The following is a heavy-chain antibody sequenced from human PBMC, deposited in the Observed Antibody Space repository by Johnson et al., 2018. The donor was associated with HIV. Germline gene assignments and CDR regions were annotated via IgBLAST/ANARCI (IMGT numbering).Heavy chain of an antibody. J-gene: IGHJ3*01. CDR2: ISWNSGSI. V-gene: IGHV3-9*01. Sequence: VQLVESGGGVVRPGGSLRLSCVASGFTFDDYAMHWVRQAPGKGLEWVSGISWNSGSIGYADSVKGRFTISRDNAKNSLYLQMNSLKIEDTDVYYCARRTLGGLCPKVRCPINAFDVWGQGKTVTVAS. CDR3: ARRTLGGLCPKVRCPINAFDV. CDR1: GFTFDDYA. D-gene: IGHD1-26*01.